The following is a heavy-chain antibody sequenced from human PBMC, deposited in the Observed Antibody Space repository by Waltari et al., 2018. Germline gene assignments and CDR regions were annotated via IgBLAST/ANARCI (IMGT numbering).Heavy chain of an antibody. J-gene: IGHJ4*02. V-gene: IGHV1-18*01. CDR1: GYTFTSYG. CDR3: ARAGSGQLLWFGESPPYFDY. D-gene: IGHD3-10*01. CDR2: ISAYNGNT. Sequence: QVQLVQSGAEVKKPGASVKVSCKASGYTFTSYGISWVRQAPGQGLEWMGWISAYNGNTNYAQKLQGRVTMTTDTSTSTAYMELRSLRSDDTAVYYCARAGSGQLLWFGESPPYFDYWGQGTLVTVSS.